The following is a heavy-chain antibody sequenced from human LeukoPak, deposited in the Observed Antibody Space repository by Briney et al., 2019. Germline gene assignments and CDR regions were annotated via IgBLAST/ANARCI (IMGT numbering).Heavy chain of an antibody. CDR1: GYTFTSYA. V-gene: IGHV3-48*04. CDR2: ISSSSSTI. D-gene: IGHD6-13*01. Sequence: GASVKVSCKASGYTFTSYAMNWVRQAPGKGLEWVSYISSSSSTIYYAVSVKGRFTISRDNAKNSLYLQMNSLRAEDTAVYYCARGSSWGPHHWGQGTLVTVSS. CDR3: ARGSSWGPHH. J-gene: IGHJ5*02.